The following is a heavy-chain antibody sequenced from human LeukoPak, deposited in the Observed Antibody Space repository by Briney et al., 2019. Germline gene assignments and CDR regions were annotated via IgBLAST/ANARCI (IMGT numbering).Heavy chain of an antibody. CDR2: INYKGGTT. CDR3: ARVGPATAFDY. CDR1: GFTLSSFS. Sequence: WGSLRLSCAASGFTLSSFSMHWVRQSSGRGLEYVSAINYKGGTTYYADSVKGRFTISRDNSKNTLYLQMASLRDEDMGVYYCARVGPATAFDYWGQGTQVTVSS. J-gene: IGHJ4*02. V-gene: IGHV3-64*02.